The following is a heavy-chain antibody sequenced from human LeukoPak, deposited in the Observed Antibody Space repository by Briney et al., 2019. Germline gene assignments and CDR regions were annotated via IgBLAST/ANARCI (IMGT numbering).Heavy chain of an antibody. J-gene: IGHJ4*02. D-gene: IGHD3-16*02. CDR3: ARIDLPGTYYDYVWGSYRYIDY. CDR2: ISAYNGNT. V-gene: IGHV1-18*01. Sequence: GASVKVSCKASGYTFTSYGISWVRQAPGQGLEWMGWISAYNGNTNYAQKLQGRVTMTTDTSTSTAYMELRSLRSDDTAVYYCARIDLPGTYYDYVWGSYRYIDYWGQGTLVTVSS. CDR1: GYTFTSYG.